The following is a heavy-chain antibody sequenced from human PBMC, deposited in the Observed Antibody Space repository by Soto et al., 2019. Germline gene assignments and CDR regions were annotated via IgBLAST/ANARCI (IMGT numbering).Heavy chain of an antibody. V-gene: IGHV4-30-2*01. CDR2: IYHSGST. Sequence: SETLSLTCAVSGGSISSGGYSWSWIRQPPGKGLEWIGYIYHSGSTYYNPSLKSRVTISVDRSKNQFSLKLSSVTAADTAVYYCARALVVAATYNAFHFSGQGTMVT. D-gene: IGHD2-15*01. CDR1: GGSISSGGYS. J-gene: IGHJ3*01. CDR3: ARALVVAATYNAFHF.